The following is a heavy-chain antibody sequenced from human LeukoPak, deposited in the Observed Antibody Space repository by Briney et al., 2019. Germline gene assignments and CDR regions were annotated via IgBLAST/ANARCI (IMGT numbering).Heavy chain of an antibody. CDR1: GGSISSGGYY. V-gene: IGHV4-31*03. J-gene: IGHJ5*02. CDR2: IYYGGST. CDR3: AREVRGWFDP. Sequence: PSQTLSLTCTVSGGSISSGGYYWTWIRQHPGKGLEWIGYIYYGGSTYYNPSLKSRVTISVDRSKNQFSLKLSSVTATDTAVYYCAREVRGWFDPWGQGTLVTVSS. D-gene: IGHD2-2*01.